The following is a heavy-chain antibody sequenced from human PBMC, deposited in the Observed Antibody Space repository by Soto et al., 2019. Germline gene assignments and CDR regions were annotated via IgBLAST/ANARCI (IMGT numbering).Heavy chain of an antibody. J-gene: IGHJ6*03. V-gene: IGHV4-59*04. CDR2: IYYSGST. CDR3: ARLRLLYYYYMDV. D-gene: IGHD4-17*01. CDR1: GGSISSYY. Sequence: PSETLSLTCPVSGGSISSYYLSWIRQPPGKGLEWIGCIYYSGSTYYNPSLKSRVTISVDTSKNQFSLKLSSVTAADTAVYYCARLRLLYYYYMDVWGKGTTVTVSS.